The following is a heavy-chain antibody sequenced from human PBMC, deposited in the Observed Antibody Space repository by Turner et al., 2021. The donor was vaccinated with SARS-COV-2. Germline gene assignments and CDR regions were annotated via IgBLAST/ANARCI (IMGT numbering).Heavy chain of an antibody. D-gene: IGHD1-26*01. Sequence: QVPLGESGGGVVQPGRSLSLFCSPSGFTFSTYPMHWVRQAPGKGLEWVAVITYDGSNKYYADSVKGRFTNTRDKSKNTQYLQMNSLRAEDTAVYYCARAGWDLQHLDAFDIWGQGTMVTISS. J-gene: IGHJ3*02. CDR1: GFTFSTYP. CDR3: ARAGWDLQHLDAFDI. V-gene: IGHV3-30-3*01. CDR2: ITYDGSNK.